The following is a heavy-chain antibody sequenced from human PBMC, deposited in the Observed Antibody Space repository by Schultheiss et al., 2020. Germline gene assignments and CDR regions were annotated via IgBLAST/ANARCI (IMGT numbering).Heavy chain of an antibody. D-gene: IGHD1-1*01. CDR1: GGTFSSYA. CDR2: IIPIFGTA. V-gene: IGHV1-69*06. J-gene: IGHJ4*02. CDR3: ASQLNKKLETLQYFDY. Sequence: YVKVSCKASGGTFSSYAISWVRQAPGQGLEWMGGIIPIFGTANYAQKFQGRVTITADKSTSTAYMELSSLRSEDTAVYYCASQLNKKLETLQYFDYWGQGTLVTGSS.